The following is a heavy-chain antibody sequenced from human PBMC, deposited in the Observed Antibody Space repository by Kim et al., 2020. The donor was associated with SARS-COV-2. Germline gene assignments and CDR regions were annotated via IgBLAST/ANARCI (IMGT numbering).Heavy chain of an antibody. Sequence: GGSLRLSCAASGFTFSSYAMHWVRQAPGKGLEWVAVISYDGSNKYYADSVKGRFTISRDNSKNTLYLQMNILRAEDTAVYYCATDLLWFGEEYFQHWGQGTLVTVSS. CDR1: GFTFSSYA. CDR3: ATDLLWFGEEYFQH. V-gene: IGHV3-30*04. D-gene: IGHD3-10*01. CDR2: ISYDGSNK. J-gene: IGHJ1*01.